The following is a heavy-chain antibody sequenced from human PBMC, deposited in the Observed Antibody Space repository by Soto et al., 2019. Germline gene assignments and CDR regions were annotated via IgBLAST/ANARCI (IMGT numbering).Heavy chain of an antibody. J-gene: IGHJ6*02. Sequence: QVQLVQSGAEVKKPGSSVKVSCKASGGTFSSYAISWVRQAPGQGLEWMGGIIPIFGTANYAQKFQGRVTITADESTSTAYMELSSLRSEDTAVYYCARDLVVVTAKDYYYGMAVWGQGTTVTVSS. CDR2: IIPIFGTA. CDR1: GGTFSSYA. V-gene: IGHV1-69*12. D-gene: IGHD2-21*02. CDR3: ARDLVVVTAKDYYYGMAV.